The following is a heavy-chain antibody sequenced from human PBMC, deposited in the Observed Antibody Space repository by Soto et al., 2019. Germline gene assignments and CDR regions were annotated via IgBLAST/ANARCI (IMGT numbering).Heavy chain of an antibody. CDR2: VSAYNGNT. J-gene: IGHJ4*02. Sequence: QVQLVQSGAEVKKPEASVKVSCNASGYTFSNDAITWVRQAPGQGLEWMGWVSAYNGNTNYAQKFKGRVTMTTDTSTSTAYMEIRSLRYDDTAVYFCARASRYYWNYMMYWGQGTLVTVSS. V-gene: IGHV1-18*01. D-gene: IGHD1-7*01. CDR1: GYTFSNDA. CDR3: ARASRYYWNYMMY.